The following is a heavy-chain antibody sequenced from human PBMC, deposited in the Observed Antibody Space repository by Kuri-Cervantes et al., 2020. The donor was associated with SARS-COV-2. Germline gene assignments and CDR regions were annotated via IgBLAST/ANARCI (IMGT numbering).Heavy chain of an antibody. CDR3: ARGWLFGY. V-gene: IGHV4-34*01. J-gene: IGHJ4*02. CDR1: GGSFSGYY. D-gene: IGHD2-21*01. CDR2: INHSGST. Sequence: ESLKISCAVYGGSFSGYYWGWIRQPPGKGLEWIGEINHSGSTNYNPSLKSRVTISVDTSKNQFSLKLSSVTAADTAVYYCARGWLFGYWGQGTLVTVSS.